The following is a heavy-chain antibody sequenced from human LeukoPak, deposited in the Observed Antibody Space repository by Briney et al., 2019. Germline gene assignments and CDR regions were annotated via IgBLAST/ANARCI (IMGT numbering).Heavy chain of an antibody. CDR2: ISSSGAYI. D-gene: IGHD6-19*01. CDR3: ARAVAVAGTDWYFDL. V-gene: IGHV3-21*01. Sequence: GGSLRLSCAASGFTLRSYWMHWVRQAPGKGLEWVSSISSSGAYIYLADSLKGRFTISRDNAKNSLYLQMNSLRAEDTAVYYCARAVAVAGTDWYFDLWGRGTLVTVSS. J-gene: IGHJ2*01. CDR1: GFTLRSYW.